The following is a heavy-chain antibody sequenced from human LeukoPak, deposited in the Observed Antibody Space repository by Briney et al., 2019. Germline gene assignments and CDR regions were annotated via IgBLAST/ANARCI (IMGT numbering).Heavy chain of an antibody. J-gene: IGHJ4*02. CDR3: AKDRPKGGVRGVIDY. V-gene: IGHV3-66*01. D-gene: IGHD3-10*01. CDR1: GFTVSSNY. CDR2: IYSGGST. Sequence: GGSLRLSCAASGFTVSSNYMSWVRQAPGKGLEWVSVIYSGGSTYYADSVKGRFTISRDNSKNTLYLQMNSLRAEDTAVYYCAKDRPKGGVRGVIDYWGQGTLVTVSS.